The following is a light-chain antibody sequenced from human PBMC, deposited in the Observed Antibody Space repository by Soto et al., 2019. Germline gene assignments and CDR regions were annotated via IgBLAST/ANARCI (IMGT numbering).Light chain of an antibody. Sequence: EIVLTQSPATLSLSPGERATLSCRASQSVGSYLIWYQQKPGQAPRFLIYDASNRATGIPARFSGSGSGTDFTLTISSLDPEDFAVYYCQQRSTWPQITFGQGTRLEIK. CDR1: QSVGSY. V-gene: IGKV3-11*01. CDR2: DAS. CDR3: QQRSTWPQIT. J-gene: IGKJ5*01.